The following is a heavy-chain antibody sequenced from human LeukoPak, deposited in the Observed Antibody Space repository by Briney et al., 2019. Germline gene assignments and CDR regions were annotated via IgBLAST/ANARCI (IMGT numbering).Heavy chain of an antibody. CDR2: LFNSGNT. J-gene: IGHJ6*02. D-gene: IGHD3-10*01. CDR3: ARDYYGSGSFFPF. CDR1: GDSISTSGYY. Sequence: PSETLSLTCTVSGDSISTSGYYYDWIRQSPGKGLEWIGCLFNSGNTNYNPSLKSRVTISGDTSKNQFSLRLNSVTAADTAVYYCARDYYGSGSFFPFWGQGTTVTVSS. V-gene: IGHV4-61*08.